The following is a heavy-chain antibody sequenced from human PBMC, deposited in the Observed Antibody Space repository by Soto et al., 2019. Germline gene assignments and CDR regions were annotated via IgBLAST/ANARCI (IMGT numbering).Heavy chain of an antibody. V-gene: IGHV4-59*01. CDR2: IYYTGTT. CDR3: ARGRWLSS. Sequence: PSETLSLTCSVSGGSISSFYWSWIRRPPGRGLEWIGHIYYTGTTNYNPSLQGRVTISIDTSKNLFSLRLNSIGAADTAVYYCARGRWLSSWAQGTLVTVSS. CDR1: GGSISSFY. D-gene: IGHD6-19*01. J-gene: IGHJ4*02.